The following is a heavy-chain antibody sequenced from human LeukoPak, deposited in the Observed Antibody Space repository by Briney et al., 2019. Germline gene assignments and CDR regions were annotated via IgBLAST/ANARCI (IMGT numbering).Heavy chain of an antibody. D-gene: IGHD1-26*01. CDR3: ARLLLGGSHRWFDP. CDR2: IYYSGST. Sequence: SETLSLTCTISGGSISSSSYYWGRIRQPPGKGLEWIGSIYYSGSTYYNPSLKSRVTISVDTSKNQFSLKLSSVTAADTAVYYCARLLLGGSHRWFDPWGQGTLVTVSS. J-gene: IGHJ5*02. CDR1: GGSISSSSYY. V-gene: IGHV4-39*01.